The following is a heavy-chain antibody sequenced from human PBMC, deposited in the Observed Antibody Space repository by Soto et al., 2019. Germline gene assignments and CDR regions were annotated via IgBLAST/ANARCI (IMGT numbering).Heavy chain of an antibody. J-gene: IGHJ4*02. D-gene: IGHD3-10*01. CDR3: GRPLSEIYYTVFDF. Sequence: QLQLQESGPGLVKPSETLSLTCTVSGGSISGSPYYWGWIRQPPGKGLEWIGGIYYSGTTYYSPFLKSRVTISIDTSKNQFSLNLRSVTAADTAVYYCGRPLSEIYYTVFDFWGQGLLVTVSS. V-gene: IGHV4-39*01. CDR1: GGSISGSPYY. CDR2: IYYSGTT.